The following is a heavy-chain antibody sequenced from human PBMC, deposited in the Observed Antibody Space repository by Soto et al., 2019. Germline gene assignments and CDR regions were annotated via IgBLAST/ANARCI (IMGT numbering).Heavy chain of an antibody. CDR2: ISHSGST. V-gene: IGHV4-30-2*01. J-gene: IGHJ4*02. D-gene: IGHD6-19*01. CDR3: ARAGGLGAVAVDY. CDR1: GGSISSGGYS. Sequence: QLQLQESGSGLVKPSQTLSLTCAVSGGSISSGGYSWSWIRQPPGKGLGWIGYISHSGSTYYNPYLTRRLPISADRVKNQFSLTLSSVTAADTAVYYCARAGGLGAVAVDYWGQGTLVTVSS.